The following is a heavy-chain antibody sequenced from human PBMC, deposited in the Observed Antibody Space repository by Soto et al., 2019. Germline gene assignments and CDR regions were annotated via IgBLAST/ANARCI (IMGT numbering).Heavy chain of an antibody. Sequence: QVQLVQSGAEVKKPGASVKVSCTASGYTFTSYGISWVRQAPGQGLEWMGWISAYNGNTNYAQKLQGRVTMTKDTSKSTAYLELRSLRSDDPAVYYCAASPRYYDSSGATFDFWGQGTLVTVSS. CDR3: AASPRYYDSSGATFDF. CDR1: GYTFTSYG. V-gene: IGHV1-18*04. J-gene: IGHJ4*02. D-gene: IGHD3-22*01. CDR2: ISAYNGNT.